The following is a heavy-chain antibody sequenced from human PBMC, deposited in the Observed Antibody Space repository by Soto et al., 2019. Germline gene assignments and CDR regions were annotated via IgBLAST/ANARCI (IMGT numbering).Heavy chain of an antibody. Sequence: QVQLVQSGAEVKKPGASVKVSCKTSGYTFTNYGISWVRQAPGQGLEWMGWVSGYNGNTNYAQKLWGRVTMTTDTSTSTCYMELRTLRSDDTAVYYCARDEGSHGFDSWGQGTLVTVSS. CDR3: ARDEGSHGFDS. V-gene: IGHV1-18*01. CDR2: VSGYNGNT. CDR1: GYTFTNYG. D-gene: IGHD6-19*01. J-gene: IGHJ4*02.